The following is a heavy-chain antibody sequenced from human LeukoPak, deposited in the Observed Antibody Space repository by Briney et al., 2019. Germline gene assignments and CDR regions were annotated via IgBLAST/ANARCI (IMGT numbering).Heavy chain of an antibody. D-gene: IGHD4-11*01. CDR3: ASGDNYSNYYFDY. V-gene: IGHV4-39*07. CDR2: IYYSGST. CDR1: GGSISSSSYY. J-gene: IGHJ4*02. Sequence: SETLSLTCIVSGGSISSSSYYWGWIRQPPGKGLEWIGSIYYSGSTYYNPSLKSRVTISVDTSKNQFSLKLSPVTAADTAVYYCASGDNYSNYYFDYWGQGTLVTVSS.